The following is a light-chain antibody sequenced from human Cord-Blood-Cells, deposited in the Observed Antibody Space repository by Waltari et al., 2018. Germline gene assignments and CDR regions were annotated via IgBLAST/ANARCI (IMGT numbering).Light chain of an antibody. V-gene: IGKV1-39*01. J-gene: IGKJ1*01. CDR3: QQSYSTPTT. CDR2: AAS. CDR1: QSISSY. Sequence: DRVTITCRASQSISSYLNWYQQKPGKAPKLLIYAASSLQSGVPSRFSGSGSGTDFTLTISSLQPEDFATYYCQQSYSTPTTFGQGTKVEIK.